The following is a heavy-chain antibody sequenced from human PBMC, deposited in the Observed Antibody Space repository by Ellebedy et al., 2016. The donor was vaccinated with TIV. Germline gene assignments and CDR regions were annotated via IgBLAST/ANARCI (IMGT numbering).Heavy chain of an antibody. D-gene: IGHD2-15*01. Sequence: MPSETLSLTCTVSGGSVSSNYWSWIRQPPGKGLEWIGYIYYSGTTKYNPSLKSQVIMSVDTSKDQFSLTLSSVTAADTAVYFCARGEVVGDYWFFDLWGRGTLVTVSS. CDR3: ARGEVVGDYWFFDL. V-gene: IGHV4-59*02. CDR1: GGSVSSNY. J-gene: IGHJ2*01. CDR2: IYYSGTT.